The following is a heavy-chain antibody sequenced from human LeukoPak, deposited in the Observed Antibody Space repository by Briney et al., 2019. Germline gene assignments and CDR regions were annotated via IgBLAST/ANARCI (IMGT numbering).Heavy chain of an antibody. J-gene: IGHJ6*03. Sequence: ASVKVPCKASGYTFTSYYMHWVRQAPGQGLEWMGIINPSGGSTSYAQKFQGRVTMTRDTSTSTVYMELSSLRSEDTAVYYCARVGGAYYYYYYMDVWGKGTTVTVSS. V-gene: IGHV1-46*01. CDR2: INPSGGST. CDR1: GYTFTSYY. D-gene: IGHD3-16*01. CDR3: ARVGGAYYYYYYMDV.